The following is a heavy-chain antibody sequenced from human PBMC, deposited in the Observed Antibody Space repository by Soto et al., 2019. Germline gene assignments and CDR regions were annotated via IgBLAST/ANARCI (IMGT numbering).Heavy chain of an antibody. CDR2: INPNSGNI. Sequence: XSVKVSCKTSGDTFTTYDINLVRQATGHGLEWMGWINPNSGNIGYAQRFQGRVTMTRDTAIRTAYMEVSSLRSDDTAVYYCARGRASGSYYLLDDWGQGTLVTVSS. J-gene: IGHJ4*02. CDR1: GDTFTTYD. D-gene: IGHD3-10*01. V-gene: IGHV1-8*01. CDR3: ARGRASGSYYLLDD.